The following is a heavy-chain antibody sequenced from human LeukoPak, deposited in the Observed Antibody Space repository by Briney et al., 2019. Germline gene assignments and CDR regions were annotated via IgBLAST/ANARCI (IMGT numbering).Heavy chain of an antibody. V-gene: IGHV3-23*01. Sequence: GGSLRLSCVASGFIFSSYAMGWVRQAPGKGLEWVSSMTGGGSRTYYADFVKGRFTISRDNSKNTLYLQMNSLRDEDTAVYYCVEGSHFNYWGQGTLVTVSS. CDR1: GFIFSSYA. CDR3: VEGSHFNY. CDR2: MTGGGSRT. J-gene: IGHJ4*02.